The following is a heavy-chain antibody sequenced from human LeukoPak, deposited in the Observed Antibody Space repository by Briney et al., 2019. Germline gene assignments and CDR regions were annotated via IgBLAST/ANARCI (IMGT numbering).Heavy chain of an antibody. CDR2: IRSKGTSYAT. D-gene: IGHD3-10*01. CDR3: ARSYGSGSYYNPGDV. J-gene: IGHJ6*04. V-gene: IGHV3-73*01. Sequence: GGSLRLSCAASGLTFIGSPMHWVGQAAGKGVAGVGRIRSKGTSYATAYSSSVKGRFTISRDDSKNTAYLQMNSLKTEDTAVYYCARSYGSGSYYNPGDVWGKGTTVTVSS. CDR1: GLTFIGSP.